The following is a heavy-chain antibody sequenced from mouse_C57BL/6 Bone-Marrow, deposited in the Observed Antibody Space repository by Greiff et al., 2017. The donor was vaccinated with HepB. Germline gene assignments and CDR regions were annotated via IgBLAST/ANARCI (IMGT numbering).Heavy chain of an antibody. J-gene: IGHJ4*01. D-gene: IGHD2-12*01. CDR2: IYPGGGYT. V-gene: IGHV1-63*01. CDR1: GYTFTNYW. CDR3: ARYEYYAMDY. Sequence: QVQLKESGAELVRPGTSVKMSCKASGYTFTNYWIGWAKQRPGHGLEWIGDIYPGGGYTNYKEKFKGKATLTADKSSSTAYMQFSSLTSEDSAIYYCARYEYYAMDYWGQGTSVTVSS.